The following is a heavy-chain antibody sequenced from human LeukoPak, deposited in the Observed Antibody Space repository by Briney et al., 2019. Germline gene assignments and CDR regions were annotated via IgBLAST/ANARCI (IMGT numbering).Heavy chain of an antibody. CDR3: AKGISASVAGAFDY. CDR2: ISGSGGST. V-gene: IGHV3-23*01. CDR1: GFTFSSYA. J-gene: IGHJ4*02. Sequence: PGRSLRLSCAASGFTFSSYAMSWVRQAPGKGLEWVSAISGSGGSTYYAESVKGPFTITRDNSKNTLNLQMNSLRAGDTAVYYCAKGISASVAGAFDYWGQGTLVTVSS. D-gene: IGHD6-19*01.